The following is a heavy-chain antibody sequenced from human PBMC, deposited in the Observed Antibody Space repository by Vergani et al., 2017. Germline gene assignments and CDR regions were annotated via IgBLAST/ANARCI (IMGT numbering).Heavy chain of an antibody. CDR2: IRYDGSNK. CDR3: AKDVSSGWYQHFDY. CDR1: GFTFSSYG. Sequence: QVQLVESGGGVVQPGGSLRLSCAASGFTFSSYGMHWVRQAPGKGLEWVAFIRYDGSNKDYADSVKGRFTISRDNSKNTLYLQMNSLRAEDTAVYYCAKDVSSGWYQHFDYWGQGTLVTVSS. V-gene: IGHV3-30*02. J-gene: IGHJ4*02. D-gene: IGHD6-19*01.